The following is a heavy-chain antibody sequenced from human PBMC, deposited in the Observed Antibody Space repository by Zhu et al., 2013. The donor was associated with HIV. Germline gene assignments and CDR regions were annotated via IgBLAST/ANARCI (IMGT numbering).Heavy chain of an antibody. CDR1: GYTFTGYY. Sequence: QVQLVQSGAEVKKPGASVKVSCKASGYTFTGYYMHWVRQAPGQGLEWMGIINPSGGGTTYAQKFQGRVTMTRDTSISTAYMELSRLRSDDTAVYYCAREWFGELWYFDLWGRGTLVTVSS. CDR3: AREWFGELWYFDL. CDR2: INPSGGGT. J-gene: IGHJ2*01. D-gene: IGHD3-10*01. V-gene: IGHV1-2*02.